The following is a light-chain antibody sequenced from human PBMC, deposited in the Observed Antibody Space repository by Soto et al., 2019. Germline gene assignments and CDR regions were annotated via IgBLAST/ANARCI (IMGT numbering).Light chain of an antibody. CDR1: ESIYSW. CDR2: KTS. V-gene: IGKV1-5*03. Sequence: IQMTQSPSTLSASDGDTVTITCRASESIYSWLAWYKQIPGKAPQLLIYKTSTLQGGVPSRFSGSGSGAEYTLTISSLQPDDFATYFCQEYNTNSRTFGQGTRVENK. CDR3: QEYNTNSRT. J-gene: IGKJ1*01.